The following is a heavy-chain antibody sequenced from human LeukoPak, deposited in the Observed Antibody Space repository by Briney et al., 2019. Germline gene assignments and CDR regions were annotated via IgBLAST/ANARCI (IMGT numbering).Heavy chain of an antibody. CDR2: ISGSGGST. D-gene: IGHD3-10*01. Sequence: GGSLRLSCAASGFTFTNYPMSWVRHAPGKGLEWVSTISGSGGSTYFADSVKGRFTISRDNSKNTLYLQMNSLSAEDTAVYYCASRGKYYFDYWGQGTLVTVST. CDR3: ASRGKYYFDY. J-gene: IGHJ4*02. V-gene: IGHV3-23*01. CDR1: GFTFTNYP.